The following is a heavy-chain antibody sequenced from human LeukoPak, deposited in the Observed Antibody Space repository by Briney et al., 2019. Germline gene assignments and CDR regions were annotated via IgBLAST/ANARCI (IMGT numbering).Heavy chain of an antibody. Sequence: GGSLRLSCAASGFTFDDYAMHWVRQAPGKGLEWVSLISWDGGGTYYADTAKGRFTISRDNSKNSLYLQMNSLRAEDTALYYCAKDMAAYYYASGNIDYWGQGTLVTVSS. CDR2: ISWDGGGT. D-gene: IGHD3-10*01. J-gene: IGHJ4*02. V-gene: IGHV3-43D*03. CDR3: AKDMAAYYYASGNIDY. CDR1: GFTFDDYA.